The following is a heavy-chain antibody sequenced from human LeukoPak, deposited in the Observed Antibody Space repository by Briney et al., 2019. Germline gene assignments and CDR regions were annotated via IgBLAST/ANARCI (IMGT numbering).Heavy chain of an antibody. D-gene: IGHD3-9*01. CDR3: AKGVRFLDWWILDY. CDR2: ISGSDIT. CDR1: GFTFSSYA. V-gene: IGHV3-23*01. J-gene: IGHJ4*02. Sequence: GGSLRLSCAASGFTFSSYAMSWVRQATGKGLEWGSAISGSDITYYADSVKGRLTISRDNSKNTLYLQMNSLRAEDTAIYYCAKGVRFLDWWILDYWGQGSLVTVSS.